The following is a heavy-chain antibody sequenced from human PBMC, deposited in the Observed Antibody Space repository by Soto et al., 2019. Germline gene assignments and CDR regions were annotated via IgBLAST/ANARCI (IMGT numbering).Heavy chain of an antibody. V-gene: IGHV1-69*06. CDR1: GGTFGNFS. J-gene: IGHJ4*02. Sequence: QVQLVQSGAEMKKPGSSVKVSCKTSGGTFGNFSLSWVRQAPGLGIEWMGGIIPIFGTVDYAQKFQGRVTFTADRATSKAYMELSSLTSEDTAVYYCARDSSDYGDFGNDYWGQGTLVTVST. D-gene: IGHD4-17*01. CDR2: IIPIFGTV. CDR3: ARDSSDYGDFGNDY.